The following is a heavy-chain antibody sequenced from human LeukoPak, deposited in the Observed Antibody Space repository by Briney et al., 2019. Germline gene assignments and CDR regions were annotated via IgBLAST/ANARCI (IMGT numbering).Heavy chain of an antibody. CDR2: IIPIFGTA. V-gene: IGHV1-69*13. J-gene: IGHJ4*02. Sequence: ASVKVSCKASGGTFISYAISWVRQAPGQGLEWMGGIIPIFGTANYAQKFQGRVTITADESTSTAYMELSSLRSEDTAVYYCARGPGMATIYFDYWGQGTLVTVSS. CDR1: GGTFISYA. CDR3: ARGPGMATIYFDY. D-gene: IGHD5-24*01.